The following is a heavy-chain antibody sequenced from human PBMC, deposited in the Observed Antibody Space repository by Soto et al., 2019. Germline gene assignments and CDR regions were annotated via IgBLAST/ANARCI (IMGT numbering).Heavy chain of an antibody. CDR3: ESLQVPGNFDY. CDR2: IYYDGST. J-gene: IGHJ4*02. CDR1: GGSISNRNYY. Sequence: ETLSLTCSVSGGSISNRNYYWAWVRQPPGKGLEWIGNIYYDGSTYYHPSFRGRLTISVDTSKNHFSLKLGSLTAADTAIYYCESLQVPGNFDYCGQGPLVTVSS. D-gene: IGHD1-1*01. V-gene: IGHV4-39*02.